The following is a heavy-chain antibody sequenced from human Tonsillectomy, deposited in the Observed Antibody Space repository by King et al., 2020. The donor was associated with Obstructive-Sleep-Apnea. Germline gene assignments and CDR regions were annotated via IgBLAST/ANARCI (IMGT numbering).Heavy chain of an antibody. V-gene: IGHV3-30*18. CDR2: ISYDGSNK. CDR3: AKGTSGSGSYSPFDY. D-gene: IGHD3-10*01. J-gene: IGHJ4*02. Sequence: QLVQSGGGVVQPGRSLRLSCAASGFTFSSYGIHWVRQAPGKGLEWVSIISYDGSNKYYADSVKGRFTISRDNSTNTLYLQMNSLRAEDTAVYYCAKGTSGSGSYSPFDYWGQGTLVTVSS. CDR1: GFTFSSYG.